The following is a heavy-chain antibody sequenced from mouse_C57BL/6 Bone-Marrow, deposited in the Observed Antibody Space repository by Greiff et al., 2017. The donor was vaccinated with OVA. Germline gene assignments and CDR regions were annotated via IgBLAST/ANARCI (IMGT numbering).Heavy chain of an antibody. V-gene: IGHV6-3*01. CDR2: IRLKSDNYAT. D-gene: IGHD2-5*01. CDR3: TGTNYSNYV. Sequence: EVQGVESGGGLVQPGGSMKLSCVASGFTFSNYWMNWVRQSPEKGLEWVAQIRLKSDNYATHYAESVTGRFTISRDDSKRSVYLQMNNLRAEDTGICYCTGTNYSNYVGGQGTTLTVSS. CDR1: GFTFSNYW. J-gene: IGHJ2*01.